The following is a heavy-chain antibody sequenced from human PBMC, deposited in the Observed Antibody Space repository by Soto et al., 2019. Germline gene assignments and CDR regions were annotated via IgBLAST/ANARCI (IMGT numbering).Heavy chain of an antibody. J-gene: IGHJ6*02. Sequence: ASVKVSCKASGYTFTSYVISWVRQAPGQGLEWMGWSSAYNGNTNYAQELQGRVTMTTDTSTSTAYMELRSLRSDDTAVYYCARGHCSSTSCYLRDYYYGMDVWGQ. CDR1: GYTFTSYV. V-gene: IGHV1-18*04. CDR2: SSAYNGNT. CDR3: ARGHCSSTSCYLRDYYYGMDV. D-gene: IGHD2-2*01.